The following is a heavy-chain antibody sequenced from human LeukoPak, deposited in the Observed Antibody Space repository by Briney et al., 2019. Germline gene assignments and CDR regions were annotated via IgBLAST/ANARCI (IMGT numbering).Heavy chain of an antibody. CDR1: GGSISSGSYY. Sequence: SETLSLTCTVSGGSISSGSYYWSWIRQPAGKGLEWIGRIYTSGSTNYNPSLKSRVTISVDTSKNQSSLKLSSVTAADTAVYYCARGYGDYPYYYYYYMDVWGKGTTVTVSS. D-gene: IGHD4-17*01. V-gene: IGHV4-61*02. CDR2: IYTSGST. CDR3: ARGYGDYPYYYYYYMDV. J-gene: IGHJ6*03.